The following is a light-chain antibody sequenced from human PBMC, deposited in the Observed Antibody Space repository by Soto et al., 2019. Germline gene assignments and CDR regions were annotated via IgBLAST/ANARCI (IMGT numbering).Light chain of an antibody. V-gene: IGLV6-57*01. CDR2: EDN. J-gene: IGLJ3*02. CDR3: QSYDSSNWV. CDR1: SGSIASNY. Sequence: NFMLTQPHSVSESAGKTATISCTRSSGSIASNYVQWYQQRPGSSPTTVIYEDNQRPSGVPDRFSGSIDSSSNSASLTISGLKTEDEADYYCQSYDSSNWVFGGGTKLTVL.